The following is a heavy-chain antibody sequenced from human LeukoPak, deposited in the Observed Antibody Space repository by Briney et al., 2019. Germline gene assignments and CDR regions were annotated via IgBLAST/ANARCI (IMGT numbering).Heavy chain of an antibody. CDR3: ATKQWLAPPPDS. CDR1: GFPFSKYW. V-gene: IGHV3-74*01. Sequence: PGGSLRLSCAASGFPFSKYWMRWVRQAPGKGLESVSRINTDGTVTTYADSVKGRFTVSRDNADNTMFLQTNSVRDEDTAVYYCATKQWLAPPPDSWGQGTPVTVSS. J-gene: IGHJ4*02. CDR2: INTDGTVT. D-gene: IGHD6-19*01.